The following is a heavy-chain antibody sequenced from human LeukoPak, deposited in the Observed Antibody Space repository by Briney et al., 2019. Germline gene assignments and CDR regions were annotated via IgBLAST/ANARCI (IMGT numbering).Heavy chain of an antibody. Sequence: ASVKVACKASGYTFTGYGISWVRQALGQGLEWMGWISAYNGNTNYAQKLQGRVTMTTDTSTSTAYMELRSLRSDDTAVYYCARARSQLVLGFDYWGQGTLVTLSS. CDR3: ARARSQLVLGFDY. CDR2: ISAYNGNT. J-gene: IGHJ4*02. D-gene: IGHD6-13*01. CDR1: GYTFTGYG. V-gene: IGHV1-18*01.